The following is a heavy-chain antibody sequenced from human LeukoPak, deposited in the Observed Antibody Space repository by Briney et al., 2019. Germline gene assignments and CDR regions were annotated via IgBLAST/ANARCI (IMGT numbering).Heavy chain of an antibody. J-gene: IGHJ4*02. CDR2: IYYSGST. D-gene: IGHD3-10*01. CDR1: GGTISSYY. V-gene: IGHV4-59*01. CDR3: ARAPRGPGYFDY. Sequence: SETLSLTCTVSGGTISSYYWSWIRQPPGKGLEWIGYIYYSGSTNYNPSLKSRVTISVDTSKNQFSLKLSSVTATDTGVYYCARAPRGPGYFDYWGQGTLVTVSS.